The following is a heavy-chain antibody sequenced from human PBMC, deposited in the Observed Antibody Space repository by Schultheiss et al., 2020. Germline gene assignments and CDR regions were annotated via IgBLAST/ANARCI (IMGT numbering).Heavy chain of an antibody. J-gene: IGHJ4*02. V-gene: IGHV4-34*01. D-gene: IGHD6-19*01. CDR1: GASFTTYC. CDR3: ARDAAVYGLDY. Sequence: SVTLSLTCVVYGASFTTYCWNWIRQPPGKGLEWLGEVNHSGSTNCDPSLKSRVTISVDTSKNQFHLYLRSVTAADTAVYYCARDAAVYGLDYWGQGTLVTVSS. CDR2: VNHSGST.